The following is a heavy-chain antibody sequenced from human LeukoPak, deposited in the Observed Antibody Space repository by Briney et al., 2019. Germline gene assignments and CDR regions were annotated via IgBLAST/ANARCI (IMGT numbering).Heavy chain of an antibody. J-gene: IGHJ6*03. CDR1: GFTFSSFG. CDR3: AKGFSSRSYYMDV. V-gene: IGHV3-30*18. Sequence: QPGRSLRLSCAASGFTFSSFGMHWVRQAPGKGLEWVAVVSHDGSAKYYADSVKGRFTISRDNSKNTLYLQMNSLRAEDTAVYYCAKGFSSRSYYMDVWGKGTTVTVSS. D-gene: IGHD2-15*01. CDR2: VSHDGSAK.